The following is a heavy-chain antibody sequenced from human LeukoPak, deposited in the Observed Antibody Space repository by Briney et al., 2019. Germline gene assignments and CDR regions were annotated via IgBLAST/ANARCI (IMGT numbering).Heavy chain of an antibody. D-gene: IGHD2-2*01. CDR2: ISYDGSNK. CDR1: GFTFSSYA. Sequence: GGSLRLSCAASGFTFSSYAMHWVRQAPGKGLEWVAVISYDGSNKYYADSVKGRFTISRDNSKNTLYLQMNSLRAEDTAVYYCAKDRGDCSSTSCYLFDYWGQGTLVTVSS. CDR3: AKDRGDCSSTSCYLFDY. J-gene: IGHJ4*02. V-gene: IGHV3-30-3*01.